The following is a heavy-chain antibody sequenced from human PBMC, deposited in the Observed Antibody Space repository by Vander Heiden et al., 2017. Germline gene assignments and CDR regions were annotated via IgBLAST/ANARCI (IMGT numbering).Heavy chain of an antibody. CDR2: ISGSGGST. CDR1: GFTFSSYA. CDR3: AKDAVRDSSGWYWYFQH. J-gene: IGHJ1*01. Sequence: EVQLLESGGGLVQPGGSLRLSCAASGFTFSSYAMSWVRRAPGKGLEWVSAISGSGGSTYYADSVKGRFTISRDNSKNTLYLQMNSLRAEDTAVYYCAKDAVRDSSGWYWYFQHWGQGTLVTVSS. V-gene: IGHV3-23*01. D-gene: IGHD6-19*01.